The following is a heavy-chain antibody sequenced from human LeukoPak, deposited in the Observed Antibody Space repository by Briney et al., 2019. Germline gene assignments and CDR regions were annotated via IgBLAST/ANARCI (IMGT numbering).Heavy chain of an antibody. V-gene: IGHV4-61*02. CDR1: GASISSGSYY. CDR3: AGAETGSSSWYGYYYYYYMDV. J-gene: IGHJ6*03. Sequence: PSQTLSLTCTVSGASISSGSYYWSWIRQPAGKGLEWIGRIYTSGSTNYNPSLKSRVTISVDTSKNQFSLKLSSVTAADTAVYYCAGAETGSSSWYGYYYYYYMDVWGKGTTVTISS. CDR2: IYTSGST. D-gene: IGHD6-13*01.